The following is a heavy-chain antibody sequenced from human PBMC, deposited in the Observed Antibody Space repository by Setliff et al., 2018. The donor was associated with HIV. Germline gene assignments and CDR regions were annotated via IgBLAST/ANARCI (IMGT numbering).Heavy chain of an antibody. D-gene: IGHD3-22*01. CDR3: ARSESSGYSLPYTRFDA. Sequence: PGGSLRLSCAASGFTFSIYTINWVRQAPGKGLEWVSSNSSSGNYINYADSVKGRFTISRDNAKNSLDLQMNSLRAEDTAVYFCARSESSGYSLPYTRFDAWGQGALVTVSS. J-gene: IGHJ5*02. CDR1: GFTFSIYT. V-gene: IGHV3-21*01. CDR2: NSSSGNYI.